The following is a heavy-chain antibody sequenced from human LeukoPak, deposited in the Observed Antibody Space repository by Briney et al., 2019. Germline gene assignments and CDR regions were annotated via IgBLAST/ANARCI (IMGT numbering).Heavy chain of an antibody. J-gene: IGHJ4*02. Sequence: GGSLRLSCVASGFTFSDAWMTWVRQAPGKGLDWVGRIKSKTDGGTTDYAGPVKGRFIISRDDSKNTLYLQMNSLKTEDTAIYYCTTVGTGEHYFDTSGPPGCWGQGTLVTVSS. CDR1: GFTFSDAW. D-gene: IGHD3-22*01. CDR3: TTVGTGEHYFDTSGPPGC. CDR2: IKSKTDGGTT. V-gene: IGHV3-15*01.